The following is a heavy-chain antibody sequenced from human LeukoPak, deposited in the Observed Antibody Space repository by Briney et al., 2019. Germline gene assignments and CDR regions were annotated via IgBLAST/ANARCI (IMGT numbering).Heavy chain of an antibody. Sequence: SETLSLTCAVYGGSFSGYYWSWIRQPPGKGLEWIGEINHSGSTNYNPSLKSRVTISVDTSKNQFSLKLSSVTAADTAVYYCARGFLEWLLSNDAFDIWRQGTMVTASS. CDR2: INHSGST. CDR1: GGSFSGYY. D-gene: IGHD3-3*01. V-gene: IGHV4-34*01. J-gene: IGHJ3*02. CDR3: ARGFLEWLLSNDAFDI.